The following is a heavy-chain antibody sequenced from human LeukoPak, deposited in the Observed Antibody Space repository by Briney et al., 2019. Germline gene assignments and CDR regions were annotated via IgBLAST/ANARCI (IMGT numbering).Heavy chain of an antibody. D-gene: IGHD2-15*01. CDR1: GFTFNNYW. V-gene: IGHV3-7*01. Sequence: GGSLRLSCAASGFTFNNYWMNWVRQAPGKGLEWVANIKQDGSETYYVDSVRGRFTISRDNAKNSVYLQMNSLRAEDTAVYYCATHCSSPDYWGQGTLVTVSS. CDR3: ATHCSSPDY. CDR2: IKQDGSET. J-gene: IGHJ4*02.